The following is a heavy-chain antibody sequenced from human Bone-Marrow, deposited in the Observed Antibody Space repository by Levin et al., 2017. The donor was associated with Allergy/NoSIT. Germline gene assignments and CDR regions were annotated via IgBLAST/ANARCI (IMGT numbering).Heavy chain of an antibody. Sequence: GGSLRLSCAASGFTFSSYSMNWVRQAPGKGLEWVSYISSSSSTIYYADSVKGRFTISRDNAKNSLYLQMNSLRAEDTAVYYCARENVLRYFDWLLAPEGFDYWGQGTLVTVSS. CDR1: GFTFSSYS. CDR3: ARENVLRYFDWLLAPEGFDY. V-gene: IGHV3-48*01. J-gene: IGHJ4*02. CDR2: ISSSSSTI. D-gene: IGHD3-9*01.